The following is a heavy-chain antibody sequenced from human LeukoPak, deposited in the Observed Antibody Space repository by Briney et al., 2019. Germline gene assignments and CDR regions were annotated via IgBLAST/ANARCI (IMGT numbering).Heavy chain of an antibody. D-gene: IGHD3-22*01. J-gene: IGHJ3*02. CDR2: ISYDGSNK. V-gene: IGHV3-30*18. CDR1: GSTFSSYG. CDR3: AKRARDYDSSGYYLDAFDI. Sequence: PGGSLRLSCAASGSTFSSYGMHWVRQAPGKGLEWVAVISYDGSNKYYADSVKGRFTISRDNSKNTLYLQMNSLRAEDTAVYYCAKRARDYDSSGYYLDAFDIWGQGTMVTVSS.